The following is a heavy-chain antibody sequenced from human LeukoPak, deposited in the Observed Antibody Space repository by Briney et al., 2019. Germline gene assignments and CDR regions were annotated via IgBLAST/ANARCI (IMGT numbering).Heavy chain of an antibody. CDR2: ISSNGHTI. Sequence: PGGSLRLSCAASGLTFGDYYMNWIRQTPEKGLEWLSYISSNGHTIYYADSVKGRFTISRDNAKNSLYLQMNSLRAEDTAVYYCAADGGRDLFEYWGQGTLVTVSS. CDR1: GLTFGDYY. V-gene: IGHV3-11*04. CDR3: AADGGRDLFEY. D-gene: IGHD5-24*01. J-gene: IGHJ4*02.